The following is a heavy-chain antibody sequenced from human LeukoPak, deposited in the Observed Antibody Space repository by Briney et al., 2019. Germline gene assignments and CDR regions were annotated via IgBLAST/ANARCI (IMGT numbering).Heavy chain of an antibody. CDR1: GFTFSSYV. J-gene: IGHJ6*03. CDR2: ISYDGSNK. V-gene: IGHV3-30*04. D-gene: IGHD2-21*01. Sequence: GGSLRLSCAASGFTFSSYVMHWVRQAPGKGLEWVAVISYDGSNKYYADSVKGRFTISRDDAKKSLYLQMNSLRAEDTAVYFCARFAEVYYYVDVWGTGTTVTVSS. CDR3: ARFAEVYYYVDV.